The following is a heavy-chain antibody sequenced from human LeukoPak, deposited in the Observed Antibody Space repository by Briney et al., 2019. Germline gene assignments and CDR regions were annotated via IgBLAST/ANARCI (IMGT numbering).Heavy chain of an antibody. CDR1: GYTFTGYY. CDR2: INPNSGGT. CDR3: ARDSITMVRGVSPFGY. Sequence: ASVKVSCKASGYTFTGYYMHWVRQAPGQGLEWMGRINPNSGGTNYAQKFQGRVIMTRDTSISTAYMELSRLRSDDTAVYYCARDSITMVRGVSPFGYWGQGTLVTVSS. D-gene: IGHD3-10*01. J-gene: IGHJ4*02. V-gene: IGHV1-2*06.